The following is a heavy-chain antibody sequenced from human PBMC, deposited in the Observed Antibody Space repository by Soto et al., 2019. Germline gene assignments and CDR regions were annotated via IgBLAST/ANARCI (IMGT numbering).Heavy chain of an antibody. CDR2: ISGSGGST. Sequence: GGSLRLSCAASGFTFSSYAMSWVRQAPGKGLEWVSAISGSGGSTYYADSVKGRFTISRDNSKNTLYLQMNSLRAEDTAVYYGGIAARDAYYGMDVWGQGTTVTVSS. J-gene: IGHJ6*02. CDR1: GFTFSSYA. D-gene: IGHD6-6*01. V-gene: IGHV3-23*01. CDR3: GIAARDAYYGMDV.